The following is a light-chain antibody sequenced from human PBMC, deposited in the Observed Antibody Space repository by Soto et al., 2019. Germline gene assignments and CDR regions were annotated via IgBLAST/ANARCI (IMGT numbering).Light chain of an antibody. Sequence: QSVLTQPRSASGTPGQRVIISCSGSRSNIGSNTLNWYQQLPGRAPRLLMFSNDQRPSGVPDRFSGSKSGTSASLAISGLQSEDDADYYCVPWDDSLNAPVFGGGTKLTVL. CDR2: SND. V-gene: IGLV1-44*01. CDR1: RSNIGSNT. J-gene: IGLJ2*01. CDR3: VPWDDSLNAPV.